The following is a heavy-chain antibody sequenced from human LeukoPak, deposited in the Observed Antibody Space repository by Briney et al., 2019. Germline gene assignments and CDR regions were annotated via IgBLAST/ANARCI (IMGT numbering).Heavy chain of an antibody. J-gene: IGHJ5*02. D-gene: IGHD1-26*01. CDR3: ARGVGAPTVFDP. Sequence: ASVKVSCKASGYTFTSYDINGVRQATGQGLEWMGWMNPNSGNTGYAQKFQGRVTMTRNTSISTAYMELSSLRSEDTAVYYCARGVGAPTVFDPWGQGTLVTVSS. V-gene: IGHV1-8*01. CDR2: MNPNSGNT. CDR1: GYTFTSYD.